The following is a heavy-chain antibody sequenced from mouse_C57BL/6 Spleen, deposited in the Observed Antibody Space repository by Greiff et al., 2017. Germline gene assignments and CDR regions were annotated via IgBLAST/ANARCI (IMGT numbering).Heavy chain of an antibody. CDR1: GFTFSDYG. D-gene: IGHD2-3*01. CDR3: AREDDGSWFAY. CDR2: ISNLAYSI. V-gene: IGHV5-15*01. J-gene: IGHJ3*01. Sequence: EVKLVESGGGLVQPGGSLKLSCAASGFTFSDYGMAWVRQAPRKGPEWVAFISNLAYSIYYADTVTGRFTISRENAKNTLYLEMSSLRSEDTAMYYCAREDDGSWFAYWGQGTLVTVSA.